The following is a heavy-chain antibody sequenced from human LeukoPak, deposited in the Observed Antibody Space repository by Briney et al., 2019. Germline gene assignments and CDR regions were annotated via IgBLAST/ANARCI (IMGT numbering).Heavy chain of an antibody. V-gene: IGHV3-23*01. Sequence: GGSLRLSCAASGFTFSSYAMSWVRQAPGKGLEWVSAISGSGGSAGSTYYADSVKGRFTISRDNSKNTLYLQMNSLRAEDTAVYYCAKDQKNYYDNTGLDYWAREPWSPSPQ. CDR1: GFTFSSYA. CDR3: AKDQKNYYDNTGLDY. J-gene: IGHJ4*02. CDR2: ISGSGGSAGST. D-gene: IGHD3-22*01.